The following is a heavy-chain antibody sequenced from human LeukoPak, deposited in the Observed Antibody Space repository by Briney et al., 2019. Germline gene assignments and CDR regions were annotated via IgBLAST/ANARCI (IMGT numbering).Heavy chain of an antibody. Sequence: GGSLRLSCAVSGFTFSNYAMTWVPQAPGKGLEWVSTISASDGSTYYADSVKGRFTISRDNSKSTLFLQMNSLRAEDTAIYYCAKDRITIQGDAFDFWGQGTMVTVSS. D-gene: IGHD2-15*01. CDR3: AKDRITIQGDAFDF. CDR2: ISASDGST. V-gene: IGHV3-23*01. J-gene: IGHJ3*01. CDR1: GFTFSNYA.